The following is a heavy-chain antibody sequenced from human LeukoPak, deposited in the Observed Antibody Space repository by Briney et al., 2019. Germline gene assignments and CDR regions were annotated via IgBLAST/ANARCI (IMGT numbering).Heavy chain of an antibody. CDR1: GFTFSDYG. Sequence: PGKSLRLSCAASGFTFSDYGMHWVRQAPGKGLDWVAVIWKDGSNKLQADFVKGRFTISRDNSKNTLYLQMNSLRVEDTAVYYCAKDNPLGGAAAGTHYGMDVWGQGTTVTVSS. D-gene: IGHD6-13*01. CDR3: AKDNPLGGAAAGTHYGMDV. V-gene: IGHV3-33*03. CDR2: IWKDGSNK. J-gene: IGHJ6*02.